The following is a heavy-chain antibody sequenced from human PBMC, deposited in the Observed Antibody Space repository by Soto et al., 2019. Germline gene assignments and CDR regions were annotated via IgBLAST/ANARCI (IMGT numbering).Heavy chain of an antibody. Sequence: QLQESGPGLVKPSETLSLTCTVSGASIRSPSYYWGWIRQSPGKGLEWIGSIYYSGTTHYNPSLQSRLALSVDTSNMHFSLDLTSVTASDTAIYFCVRQPNRPMAGDDGGQVTLVTVSS. CDR3: VRQPNRPMAGDD. D-gene: IGHD2-8*01. CDR2: IYYSGTT. V-gene: IGHV4-39*01. J-gene: IGHJ4*02. CDR1: GASIRSPSYY.